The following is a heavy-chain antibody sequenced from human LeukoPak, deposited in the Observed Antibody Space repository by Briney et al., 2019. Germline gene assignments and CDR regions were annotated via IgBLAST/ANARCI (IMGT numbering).Heavy chain of an antibody. CDR2: INPNSGGI. V-gene: IGHV1-2*02. D-gene: IGHD3-22*01. CDR1: GYTFTGYY. CDR3: ASALDSSGYYRYYYYYMDG. Sequence: ASVTVSCKASGYTFTGYYMHWVRQPPGQGLEWMGWINPNSGGINYAQKFQGRVTMTRDKCMSTAYMELSRLRSDDTAVYYCASALDSSGYYRYYYYYMDGWGKGTTVTVSS. J-gene: IGHJ6*03.